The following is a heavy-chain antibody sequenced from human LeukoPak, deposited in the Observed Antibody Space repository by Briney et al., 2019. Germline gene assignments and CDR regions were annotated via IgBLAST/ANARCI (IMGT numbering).Heavy chain of an antibody. Sequence: GASVKVSCKASGYTFTGYYMHWVRQAPGQGLEWMGWINPNSGGTNYAQKFQGWVTMTRDTSISTAYMELSRLRSDDTAVYYCARASPLWGVPYGMDVWGQGTTVTVSS. D-gene: IGHD2-21*01. CDR3: ARASPLWGVPYGMDV. CDR2: INPNSGGT. CDR1: GYTFTGYY. V-gene: IGHV1-2*04. J-gene: IGHJ6*02.